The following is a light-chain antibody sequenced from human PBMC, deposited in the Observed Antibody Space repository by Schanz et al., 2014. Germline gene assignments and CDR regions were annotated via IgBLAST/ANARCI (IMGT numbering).Light chain of an antibody. J-gene: IGLJ2*01. Sequence: QSALTQPASVSGSPGQSITISCTGTSSDVGGYNYVSWYQQHPGKAPKLMIYDVSNRPSGVSNRFSGSKSGNTASLTVSGLQAEDEADYYCNSYGGSNNLVFGGGTKLTVL. CDR3: NSYGGSNNLV. CDR2: DVS. V-gene: IGLV2-14*01. CDR1: SSDVGGYNY.